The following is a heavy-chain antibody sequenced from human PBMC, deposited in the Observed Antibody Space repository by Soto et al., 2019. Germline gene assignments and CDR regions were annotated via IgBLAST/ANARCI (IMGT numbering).Heavy chain of an antibody. CDR2: IKQDGGEK. Sequence: GGSLRLSCAASGFTFSSYWMSWVRQAPGKGLEWVANIKQDGGEKYYVDSVKGRFIISRDNARNTLYLQMSFLRVEDTAIYYCAREGPTYNFDHWGQGTPVTVSS. CDR3: AREGPTYNFDH. V-gene: IGHV3-7*01. D-gene: IGHD1-1*01. CDR1: GFTFSSYW. J-gene: IGHJ4*02.